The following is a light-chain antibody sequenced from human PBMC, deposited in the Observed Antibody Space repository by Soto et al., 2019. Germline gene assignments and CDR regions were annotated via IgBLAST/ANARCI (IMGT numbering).Light chain of an antibody. CDR3: GSYTNGRPLWV. CDR1: SSDAGAFNY. CDR2: DVS. Sequence: QSALTQPASVSGSPGQSITISCNGTSSDAGAFNYVSWYQQHPGKAPKLVIYDVSDWPSGVSNRFSGSKSGNTASLTISGLQAEDEADYYCGSYTNGRPLWVFGTGTKVTVL. J-gene: IGLJ1*01. V-gene: IGLV2-14*03.